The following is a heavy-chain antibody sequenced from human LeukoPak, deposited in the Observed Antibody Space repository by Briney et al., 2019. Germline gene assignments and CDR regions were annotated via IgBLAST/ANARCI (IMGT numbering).Heavy chain of an antibody. Sequence: GGSLRLSCAASGITVSSNYMNWVRQAPGKGLEWVSYISSSGNTIYYADSVKGRFTISRDNAKNSLYLQMNSLRAEDTAVYYCAELGITMIGGVWGKGTTVTISS. CDR1: GITVSSNY. CDR2: ISSSGNTI. J-gene: IGHJ6*04. V-gene: IGHV3-48*03. CDR3: AELGITMIGGV. D-gene: IGHD3-10*02.